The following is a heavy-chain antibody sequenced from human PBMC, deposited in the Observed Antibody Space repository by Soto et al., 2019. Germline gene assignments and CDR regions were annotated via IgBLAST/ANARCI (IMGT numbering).Heavy chain of an antibody. CDR2: ISAYNCNT. V-gene: IGHV1-18*01. Sequence: QVQLVQSGAEVKKPGGSVKVSCKASGYTFTRYGISWVRQAPGQGLEWMGWISAYNCNTKYAQKLQSRVTMTTDTSTSTAYMELRTVRSDATAVYYCARDSPPVDYWGQGTLVTVSS. J-gene: IGHJ4*02. CDR1: GYTFTRYG. CDR3: ARDSPPVDY.